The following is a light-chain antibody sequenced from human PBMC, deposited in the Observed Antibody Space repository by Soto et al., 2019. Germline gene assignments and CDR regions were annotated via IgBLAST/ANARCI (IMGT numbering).Light chain of an antibody. V-gene: IGKV3-15*01. CDR3: QQYNDWPTIT. CDR2: GGS. Sequence: MTQSPSTLSASVGDRVTITCRASQSVRSDLAWYQQKPGQAPRLLIYGGSIRAADIPDRFSGSGSGTEFTLTISTLQSEDFGVYYCQQYNDWPTITFGQGTRLETK. CDR1: QSVRSD. J-gene: IGKJ5*01.